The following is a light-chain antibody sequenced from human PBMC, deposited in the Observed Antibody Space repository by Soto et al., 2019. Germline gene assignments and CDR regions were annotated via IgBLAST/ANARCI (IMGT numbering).Light chain of an antibody. CDR1: HSISSY. V-gene: IGKV1-39*01. CDR3: QQSYSTPRIT. J-gene: IGKJ5*01. Sequence: QSPSSLSASLVGRFPITIRAIHSISSYFNWYQQKPGKAPKLLIYAASSLQSGVPSRFSGSGSGTDFTFTISSLQPEDFATYYCQQSYSTPRITFGQGTRPAIK. CDR2: AAS.